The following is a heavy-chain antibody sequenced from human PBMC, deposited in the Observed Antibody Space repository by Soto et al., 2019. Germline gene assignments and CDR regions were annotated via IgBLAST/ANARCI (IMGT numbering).Heavy chain of an antibody. V-gene: IGHV1-69*12. CDR2: IIPIFSTA. J-gene: IGHJ6*02. CDR1: GGTFTTSA. Sequence: QVQLVQSGAEVKKPGSSVKVSCKASGGTFTTSAISWVRQAPGQGLEWMGGIIPIFSTADYAQKFQGRVTHTEDESTTAAYRELSSLRSEDTAVYYCARDRPRENYGGNYYYEMDVWGQGATVTVSS. CDR3: ARDRPRENYGGNYYYEMDV. D-gene: IGHD4-17*01.